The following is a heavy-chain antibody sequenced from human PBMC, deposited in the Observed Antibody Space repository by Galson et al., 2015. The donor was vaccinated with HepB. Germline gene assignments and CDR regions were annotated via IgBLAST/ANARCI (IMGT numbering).Heavy chain of an antibody. J-gene: IGHJ3*02. V-gene: IGHV3-33*01. CDR1: GFSFSTYD. D-gene: IGHD6-19*01. CDR2: LRYDGSSE. Sequence: SLRLYCAASGFSFSTYDMHWVRQAPGKGLEWMAVLRYDGSSEFYADSVKGRFTISRDNSKNTLYLQMNKLRDEDTAVYHCARGMYSSGWSAAYDMWGQGTMVTVSS. CDR3: ARGMYSSGWSAAYDM.